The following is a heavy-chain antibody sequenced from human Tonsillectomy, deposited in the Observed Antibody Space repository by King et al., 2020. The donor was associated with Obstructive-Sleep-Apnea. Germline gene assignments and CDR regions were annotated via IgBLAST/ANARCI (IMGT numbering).Heavy chain of an antibody. Sequence: VQLQQWGAGLLKPSETLSLTCAVYGGSFSGYYWSWIRQPPGKGLEWIGEINHSGSTNYNPSLKSRVTISVDTSKHQFSLKLSSVTAPDTAVYYCARGLIAAAGSLDYWGQGTLVTVSS. V-gene: IGHV4-34*01. CDR2: INHSGST. CDR1: GGSFSGYY. CDR3: ARGLIAAAGSLDY. D-gene: IGHD6-13*01. J-gene: IGHJ4*02.